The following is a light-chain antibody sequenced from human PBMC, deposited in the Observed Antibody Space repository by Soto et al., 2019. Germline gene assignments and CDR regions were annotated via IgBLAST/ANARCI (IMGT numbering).Light chain of an antibody. Sequence: DIQMTQSPSSLSASVGDRVTITCRASQSISSYLNWYQQKPGKAPNLLIYTASSLESGVPSRFSGSGSGTDFTLTISSLQPEDFATYFCQQSYSRPRAFXQGTKVDIK. CDR3: QQSYSRPRA. V-gene: IGKV1-39*01. J-gene: IGKJ1*01. CDR1: QSISSY. CDR2: TAS.